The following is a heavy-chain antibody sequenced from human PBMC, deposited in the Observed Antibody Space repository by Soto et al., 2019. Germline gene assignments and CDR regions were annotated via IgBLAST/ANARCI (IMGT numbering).Heavy chain of an antibody. Sequence: QVQLQESGPGLVRPSETLSLTCTVSGDSLSTYYWSWIRQPAGDRLEWIGRIHDTGRTNYNPSLTSRVTMSVDTSKTKFSLRVNSVTAADTAVYYCARESVSGTYRFDSWGQGTLVTVSS. J-gene: IGHJ4*02. V-gene: IGHV4-4*07. D-gene: IGHD3-16*02. CDR3: ARESVSGTYRFDS. CDR1: GDSLSTYY. CDR2: IHDTGRT.